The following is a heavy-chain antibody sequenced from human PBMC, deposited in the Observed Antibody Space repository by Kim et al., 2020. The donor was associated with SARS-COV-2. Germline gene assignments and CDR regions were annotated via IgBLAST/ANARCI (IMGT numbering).Heavy chain of an antibody. CDR2: IKQDGSAT. CDR1: GFAFSSYW. J-gene: IGHJ4*02. D-gene: IGHD1-26*01. Sequence: GGSLRLSCTTSGFAFSSYWMTWIRQVPGKGLEWVANIKQDGSATYYVDSVKGRFTISRNNAQNSLYQQMNSLRGDDTAVYYCGGGARHDYWGQGTQVTVS. CDR3: GGGARHDY. V-gene: IGHV3-7*01.